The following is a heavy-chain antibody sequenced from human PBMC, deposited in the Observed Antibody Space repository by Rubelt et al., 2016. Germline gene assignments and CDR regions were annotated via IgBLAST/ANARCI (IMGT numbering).Heavy chain of an antibody. Sequence: LESGGDLVQPGGSLRLSCAASGFTFSNYVMSWVRQAPGKGLEWVSAIKAGGSRTFYAESVEGRFTISRDDSKNMLYLQMNSLRGRDRAIYYCAKDKGTSGYPLFDSWGQGLLVTVSS. V-gene: IGHV3-23*01. J-gene: IGHJ4*02. D-gene: IGHD3-22*01. CDR2: IKAGGSRT. CDR1: GFTFSNYV. CDR3: AKDKGTSGYPLFDS.